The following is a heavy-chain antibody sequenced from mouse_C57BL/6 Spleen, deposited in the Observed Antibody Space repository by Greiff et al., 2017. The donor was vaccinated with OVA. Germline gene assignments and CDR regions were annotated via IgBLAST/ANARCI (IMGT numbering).Heavy chain of an antibody. CDR3: ARRGLDDGYYVGYFDV. CDR1: GFSLSTSGMG. Sequence: QVTLKVSGPGILQSSQTLSLTCSFSGFSLSTSGMGVSWIRQPSGKGLEWLAHIYWADDKRYNPSLKSRLTISKDTSRNQVFLKITSVDTADTATYYCARRGLDDGYYVGYFDVWGTGTTVTVSS. V-gene: IGHV8-12*01. D-gene: IGHD2-3*01. CDR2: IYWADDK. J-gene: IGHJ1*03.